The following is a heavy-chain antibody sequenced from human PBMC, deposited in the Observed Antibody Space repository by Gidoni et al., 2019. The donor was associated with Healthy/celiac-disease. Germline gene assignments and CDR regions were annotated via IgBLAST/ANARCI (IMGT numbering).Heavy chain of an antibody. D-gene: IGHD3-10*01. J-gene: IGHJ3*02. CDR3: ATGGLLLWFGELLNAFDI. CDR1: GYTLTELS. CDR2: FDPEDGET. Sequence: QVQLVQSGAEVKKPGASVKVSCKVSGYTLTELSMHWVRQAPGKGLEWMGGFDPEDGETIYAQKVQGRVTMTEDTSTDTAYRELSSLRSEDTAVYYCATGGLLLWFGELLNAFDIWGQGTMVTVSS. V-gene: IGHV1-24*01.